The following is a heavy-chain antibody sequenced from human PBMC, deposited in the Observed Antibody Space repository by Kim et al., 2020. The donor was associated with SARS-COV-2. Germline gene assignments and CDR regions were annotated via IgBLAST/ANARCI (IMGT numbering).Heavy chain of an antibody. CDR2: IYSGGSST. V-gene: IGHV3-23*03. CDR3: AKGAHLDTAMDPTRGAFDI. J-gene: IGHJ3*02. Sequence: GGSLRLSCAASGFTFSSYAMSWVRQAPGKGLEWVSVIYSGGSSTYYADSVKGRFTISRDNSKNTLYLQMNSLRAEDTAVYYCAKGAHLDTAMDPTRGAFDIWGQGTMVTVSS. CDR1: GFTFSSYA. D-gene: IGHD5-18*01.